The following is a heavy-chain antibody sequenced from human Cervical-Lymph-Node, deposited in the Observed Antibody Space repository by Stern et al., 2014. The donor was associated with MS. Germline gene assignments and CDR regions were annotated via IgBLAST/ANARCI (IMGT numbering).Heavy chain of an antibody. D-gene: IGHD1-1*01. CDR3: ARDTSSPERSDW. J-gene: IGHJ4*02. Sequence: EVQLVESGGGVLQPGGSLRLSCTASWFTVSRDYMTLVRQAPGNGLEWVSLITNVGSTFYTDSVKGRFTISRDDSKNTVYLHMTSLRAEDTAMYYCARDTSSPERSDWWGQGTLVTVSS. V-gene: IGHV3-53*01. CDR2: ITNVGST. CDR1: WFTVSRDY.